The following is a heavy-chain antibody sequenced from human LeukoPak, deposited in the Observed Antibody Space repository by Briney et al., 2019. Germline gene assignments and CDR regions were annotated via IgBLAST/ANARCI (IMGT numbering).Heavy chain of an antibody. CDR2: IWYDVSNK. D-gene: IGHD3-22*01. V-gene: IGHV3-33*08. CDR3: ARDDGYYDSSGYYLV. Sequence: PSETLSLTCAVYGGSFSGYYWSWIRQPPGKVLEWVAVIWYDVSNKYYADSVKGRFTICRDNSKNTLYLKMNSLRAEDTAVYYCARDDGYYDSSGYYLVWGQGALVTVSS. CDR1: GGSFSGYY. J-gene: IGHJ4*02.